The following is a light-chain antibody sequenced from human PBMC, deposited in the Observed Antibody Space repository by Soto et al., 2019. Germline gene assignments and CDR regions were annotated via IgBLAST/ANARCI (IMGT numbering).Light chain of an antibody. CDR1: SSDVGGYNY. CDR3: CSYAGTDTHWV. Sequence: QSALTQPRSVSGSPGQSVTISCTGTSSDVGGYNYVSWYQQHPGKAPKVMIYDVTKRPSGVPDRFSGSKSGNTASLTISGLQAEDEADYYCCSYAGTDTHWVFGEGTKLTVL. V-gene: IGLV2-11*01. CDR2: DVT. J-gene: IGLJ3*02.